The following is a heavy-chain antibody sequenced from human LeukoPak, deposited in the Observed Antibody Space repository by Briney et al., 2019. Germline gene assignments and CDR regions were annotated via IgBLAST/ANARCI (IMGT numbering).Heavy chain of an antibody. J-gene: IGHJ4*02. Sequence: GGSLRLSCAASGFTFSSYAMSWVHQAPGKGLEWVSAISGSGGSTYYAVSVKGRFTISRDNSKNTLYLQMNSLRAEDTAVYYCAKDPDSGSNDYWGQGTLVTVSS. D-gene: IGHD1-26*01. CDR2: ISGSGGST. CDR3: AKDPDSGSNDY. V-gene: IGHV3-23*01. CDR1: GFTFSSYA.